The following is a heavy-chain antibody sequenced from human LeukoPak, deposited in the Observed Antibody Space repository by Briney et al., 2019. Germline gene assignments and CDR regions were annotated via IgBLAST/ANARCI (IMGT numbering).Heavy chain of an antibody. D-gene: IGHD4-17*01. J-gene: IGHJ4*02. CDR1: GFTFSTYW. CDR2: IKPDGSDK. V-gene: IGHV3-7*04. CDR3: ARDFGDGN. Sequence: PGGSLRLSCAASGFTFSTYWMTWVRQAPGKGLEWVANIKPDGSDKYYVDSVKGRFTISRDNAKNSLYLQMNSLRAEDTAVYYCARDFGDGNWGQGTLVTVSS.